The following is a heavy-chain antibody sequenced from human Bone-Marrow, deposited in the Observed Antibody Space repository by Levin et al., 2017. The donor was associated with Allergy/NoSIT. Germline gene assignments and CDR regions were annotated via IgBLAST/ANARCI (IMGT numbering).Heavy chain of an antibody. Sequence: HPGGSLRLSCAASGFTFRHYTMNWVRQAPGKGLEWVSCITISGVGTYYADSVKGRFTISRDNAKNSLYLQLNRLRDEDTAMYYCARDPARGYYDSSGYSGDHWGQGTLVTVSS. J-gene: IGHJ4*02. D-gene: IGHD3-22*01. V-gene: IGHV3-48*02. CDR1: GFTFRHYT. CDR2: ITISGVGT. CDR3: ARDPARGYYDSSGYSGDH.